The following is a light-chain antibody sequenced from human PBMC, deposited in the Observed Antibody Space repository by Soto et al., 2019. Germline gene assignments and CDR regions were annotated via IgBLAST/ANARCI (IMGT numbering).Light chain of an antibody. CDR3: QQYNGYSRT. CDR1: QSISRW. V-gene: IGKV1-5*03. Sequence: DIQITHSPSTLPDSIGNRVTIPRRASQSISRWLAWYQQKSGTAPKLLIYKASTLQSGVPPRFSGSGSGTEFTLTISSLQPDDFATYYCQQYNGYSRTFGQGTKVDIK. CDR2: KAS. J-gene: IGKJ1*01.